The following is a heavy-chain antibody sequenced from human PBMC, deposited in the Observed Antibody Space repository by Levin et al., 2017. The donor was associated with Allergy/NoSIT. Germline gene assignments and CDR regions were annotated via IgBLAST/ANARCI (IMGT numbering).Heavy chain of an antibody. D-gene: IGHD1-1*01. CDR3: ARHPLIMSTGIIAGEEFDY. J-gene: IGHJ4*02. V-gene: IGHV5-51*01. CDR1: GYSFTSYW. Sequence: GGSLRLSCKGSGYSFTSYWIGWVRQMPGKGLEWMGIIYPGDSDTRYSPSFQGQVTISADKSISTAYLQWSSLKASDTAMYYCARHPLIMSTGIIAGEEFDYWGQGTLVTVSS. CDR2: IYPGDSDT.